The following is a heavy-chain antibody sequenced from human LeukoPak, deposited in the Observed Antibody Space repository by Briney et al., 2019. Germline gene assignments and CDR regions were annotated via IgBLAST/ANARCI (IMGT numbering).Heavy chain of an antibody. CDR1: GDSVSSNSAA. V-gene: IGHV6-1*01. CDR2: TYYRSKWYN. Sequence: SQTLSLTCAISGDSVSSNSAAWNWIRQSPSRGLEWLGRTYYRSKWYNDYAVSVKSRITINPDTSKNQFSLQLNSVTPEDTAVYHCARVTAKNPTGDNWFDPWGQGTLVTVSS. CDR3: ARVTAKNPTGDNWFDP. J-gene: IGHJ5*02. D-gene: IGHD1-14*01.